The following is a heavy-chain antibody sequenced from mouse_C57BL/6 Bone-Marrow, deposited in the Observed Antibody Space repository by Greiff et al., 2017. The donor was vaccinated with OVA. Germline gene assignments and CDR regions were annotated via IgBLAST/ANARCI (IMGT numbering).Heavy chain of an antibody. CDR2: IHPSDSDT. Sequence: QVQLQQPGAELVKPGASVKVSCKASGYTFTSYWMHWVKQRPGQGLEWIGRIHPSDSDTNYNQKFKGKSTLTVDKSSSTAYMQRSSRTAEDSAVYYCAMKWRTGTALMDYWGQGTTLTVSS. CDR3: AMKWRTGTALMDY. D-gene: IGHD4-1*01. J-gene: IGHJ2*01. CDR1: GYTFTSYW. V-gene: IGHV1-74*01.